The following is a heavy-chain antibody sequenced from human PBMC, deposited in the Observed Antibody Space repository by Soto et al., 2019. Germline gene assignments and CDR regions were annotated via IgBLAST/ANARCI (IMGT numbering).Heavy chain of an antibody. J-gene: IGHJ5*02. CDR2: IYYSGST. CDR1: GGSISSYY. CDR3: ARGGERSWIQLWS. D-gene: IGHD5-18*01. Sequence: QVPLQESGPGLVKPSETLSLTCTVSGGSISSYYWSWIRQPPGKGLEWIGYIYYSGSTNYNPSLKSRVTISVDTSKNQFSLKLSSVTAADTAVYYCARGGERSWIQLWSWGQGTLVTVSS. V-gene: IGHV4-59*08.